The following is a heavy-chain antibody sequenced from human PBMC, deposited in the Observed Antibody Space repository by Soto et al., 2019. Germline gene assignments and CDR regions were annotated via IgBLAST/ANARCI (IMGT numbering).Heavy chain of an antibody. J-gene: IGHJ5*02. CDR1: GVAFRNAW. V-gene: IGHV3-15*01. CDR3: TTDSSSRPHNWFDP. CDR2: IKSKTDGGTT. D-gene: IGHD6-6*01. Sequence: ASGVAFRNAWMSWVRQAPGKGLEWVGRIKSKTDGGTTDYAAPVKGRFTISRDDSKNTLYLQMNSLKTEDTAVYYCTTDSSSRPHNWFDPWGQGTLVTVSS.